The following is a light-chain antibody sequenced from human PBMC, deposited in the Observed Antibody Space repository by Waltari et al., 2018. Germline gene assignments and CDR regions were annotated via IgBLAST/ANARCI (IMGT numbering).Light chain of an antibody. V-gene: IGKV4-1*01. CDR3: QQYYSTPLT. Sequence: DIVMTQSPDSLAVSLGERATINCKSSQNLLYSSNNKNYLAWYQQKPGQPPKLLVYWASTRESGVPDRFSGSGSVTDFTLTISSLQADDVAVYYCQQYYSTPLTFGQGTKVEIK. J-gene: IGKJ1*01. CDR1: QNLLYSSNNKNY. CDR2: WAS.